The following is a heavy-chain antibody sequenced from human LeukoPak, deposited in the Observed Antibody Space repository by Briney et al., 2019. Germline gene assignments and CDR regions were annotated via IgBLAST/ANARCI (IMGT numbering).Heavy chain of an antibody. D-gene: IGHD3-22*01. J-gene: IGHJ4*02. CDR1: GFTFSDYY. V-gene: IGHV3-11*03. Sequence: GGSLRLSCAASGFTFSDYYMSWIRQAPWKGLEWVSYISSSSSYTNYADSVKGRFTISRDNAKNSLYLQMNSLRAEDTAVYYCARTLGGYYVDYWGQGTLVTVSS. CDR2: ISSSSSYT. CDR3: ARTLGGYYVDY.